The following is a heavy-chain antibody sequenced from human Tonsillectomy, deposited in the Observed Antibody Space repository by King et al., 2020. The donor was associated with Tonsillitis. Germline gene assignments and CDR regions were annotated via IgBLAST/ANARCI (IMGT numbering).Heavy chain of an antibody. CDR3: AREGGYCSGGNCYSYDYFDY. CDR2: ISAYNGNT. V-gene: IGHV1-18*01. D-gene: IGHD2-15*01. CDR1: GYTFTSYA. Sequence: QLVQSGAEVKKPGASVKGSCKASGYTFTSYAITWVRQAPGQGLEWMGWISAYNGNTNYAQKLQGRVTMTTDTSTSTAYMELRGLRSDDTAVYYCAREGGYCSGGNCYSYDYFDYWGQGTLVIVSS. J-gene: IGHJ4*02.